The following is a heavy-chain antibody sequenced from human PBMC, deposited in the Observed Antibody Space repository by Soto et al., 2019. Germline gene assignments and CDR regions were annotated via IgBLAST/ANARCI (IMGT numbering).Heavy chain of an antibody. CDR2: IHPNSGVT. CDR1: RYTFTDYY. D-gene: IGHD5-12*01. Sequence: QVQLVQSGAEVKKPGASVKVSCKASRYTFTDYYMHWVRQSPGQGLAWMGWIHPNSGVTKFPQKVQGRVILTRDTSISTVYMELSRLTSDDTAVYYCARAGLTTLELATTYWGQGTLVTVSS. CDR3: ARAGLTTLELATTY. J-gene: IGHJ4*02. V-gene: IGHV1-2*02.